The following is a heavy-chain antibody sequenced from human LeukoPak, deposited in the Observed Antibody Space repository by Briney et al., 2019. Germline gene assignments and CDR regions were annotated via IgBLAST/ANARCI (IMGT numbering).Heavy chain of an antibody. CDR3: ARDFMYSITCAGC. D-gene: IGHD6-13*01. V-gene: IGHV3-74*01. CDR1: GFTFSNYW. Sequence: GGSLRLSCAASGFTFSNYWMHWVRQVPGKGLMCVSRIKTDGSSTSYADSVKGRFTISRDNAKNTLYLQMNSLRVEDTAVYYCARDFMYSITCAGCWGQGTLVTVSS. J-gene: IGHJ4*02. CDR2: IKTDGSST.